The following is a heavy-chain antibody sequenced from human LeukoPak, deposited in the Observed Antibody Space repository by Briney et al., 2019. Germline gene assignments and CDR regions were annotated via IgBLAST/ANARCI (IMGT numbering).Heavy chain of an antibody. CDR3: ARRGYIVVPAAQRAVDY. Sequence: SQTLSLTCTVSGGSISSSSYYWGWIRQPPGKGLEWIGSIYYSGSTYYNPSLKSRVTISVDTSKNQFSLKLSSVTAADTAVYYCARRGYIVVPAAQRAVDYWGQGTLVTVSS. V-gene: IGHV4-39*07. CDR2: IYYSGST. J-gene: IGHJ4*02. D-gene: IGHD2-2*01. CDR1: GGSISSSSYY.